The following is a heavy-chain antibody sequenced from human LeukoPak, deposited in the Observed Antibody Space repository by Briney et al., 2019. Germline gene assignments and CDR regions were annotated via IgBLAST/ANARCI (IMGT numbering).Heavy chain of an antibody. J-gene: IGHJ4*02. CDR2: VKEDGSEK. D-gene: IGHD1-14*01. V-gene: IGHV3-7*01. CDR3: ARDSFETDIDY. Sequence: GGSLRLSCAASGFAFSRYWMSWVRQAPGKGLECVANVKEDGSEKYYVDSVKGRFTTSRDDAKNSLYLQMNNLRAEDTAVYYCARDSFETDIDYWGQGTLVTVSS. CDR1: GFAFSRYW.